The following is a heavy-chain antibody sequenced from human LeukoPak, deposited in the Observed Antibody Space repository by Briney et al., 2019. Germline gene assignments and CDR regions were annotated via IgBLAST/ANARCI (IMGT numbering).Heavy chain of an antibody. CDR3: ARALGIVYSRPFDH. V-gene: IGHV1-3*01. CDR1: GYTFTSYA. D-gene: IGHD3-22*01. CDR2: INAGNGNT. Sequence: GASVKVSCKASGYTFTSYAMHWVRQAPGQRLEWMGWINAGNGNTKYSQKFQGRVTITRDTSASTAYMELRSLISEDTAVYYCARALGIVYSRPFDHWGQGTLVTVSS. J-gene: IGHJ4*02.